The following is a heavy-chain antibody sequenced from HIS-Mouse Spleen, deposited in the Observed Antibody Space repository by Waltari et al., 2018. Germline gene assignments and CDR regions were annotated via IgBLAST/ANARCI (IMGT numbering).Heavy chain of an antibody. CDR1: GCTVCSYA. CDR3: ARDGDTYYYDSSGYKTFDY. CDR2: IIPILGIA. J-gene: IGHJ4*02. D-gene: IGHD3-22*01. Sequence: QVQLVQSGAEVKKHGSSVNFSCKASGCTVCSYASTWVRKAAGQGPEWMGRIIPILGIANYEQKFQSRVTITADKSTSTAYMELSSLRSEDTAVYYCARDGDTYYYDSSGYKTFDYWGQGTLVTVSS. V-gene: IGHV1-69*04.